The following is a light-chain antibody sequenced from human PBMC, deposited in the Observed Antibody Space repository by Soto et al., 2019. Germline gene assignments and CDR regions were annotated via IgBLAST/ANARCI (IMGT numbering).Light chain of an antibody. Sequence: DIVMTQSPDSLAVSLGERATINCKSSQSVLLSSNNRNYLTWYQQKPGQPPKLLVYWASTRESGVPDRFSGSGSGTDFTLTISSPQAEDVAVYYCHQYYAAPWTFGQGTKVEIK. V-gene: IGKV4-1*01. J-gene: IGKJ1*01. CDR1: QSVLLSSNNRNY. CDR3: HQYYAAPWT. CDR2: WAS.